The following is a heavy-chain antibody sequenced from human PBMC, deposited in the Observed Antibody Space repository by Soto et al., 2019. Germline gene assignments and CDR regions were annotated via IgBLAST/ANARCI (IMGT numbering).Heavy chain of an antibody. Sequence: GGSLRLSCAASGFTFSSYEMNWVRQAPGKGLEWESYISSSGSTIYYTDSMKGRFTISRDNAKNSLYLQMNSLRAEETAVYYCARASPYYYDSSAFDYWGQGTLVTVSS. V-gene: IGHV3-48*03. J-gene: IGHJ4*02. CDR1: GFTFSSYE. CDR2: ISSSGSTI. D-gene: IGHD3-22*01. CDR3: ARASPYYYDSSAFDY.